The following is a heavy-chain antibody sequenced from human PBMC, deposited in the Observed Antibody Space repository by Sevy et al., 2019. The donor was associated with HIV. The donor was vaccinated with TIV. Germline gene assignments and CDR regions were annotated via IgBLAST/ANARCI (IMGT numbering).Heavy chain of an antibody. V-gene: IGHV4-34*01. CDR3: ARALGAHFDY. D-gene: IGHD3-16*01. CDR1: GESFSGYY. Sequence: SETLSLTCAVYGESFSGYYWSWLRQAPGKGLEWIGEITHSGSTNYNPSLKSRLTMSVDTSKNQFSLKLMSVTAADTVVYYCARALGAHFDYWGQGNLVTVSS. J-gene: IGHJ4*02. CDR2: ITHSGST.